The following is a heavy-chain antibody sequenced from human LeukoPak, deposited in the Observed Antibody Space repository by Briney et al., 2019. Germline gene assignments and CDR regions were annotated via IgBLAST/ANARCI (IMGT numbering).Heavy chain of an antibody. D-gene: IGHD3-10*01. CDR3: ARDSVPGFYYYMVV. CDR1: GFTFSNDW. V-gene: IGHV3-7*01. J-gene: IGHJ6*03. Sequence: PGGSLRLSCAASGFTFSNDWMSWVRQAPGKGLEWVANIKQDGSEEYYVDSVKGRFTISRDNAKNSLYLQMNSLRAEDTAVYYCARDSVPGFYYYMVVWGKGTTVTVSS. CDR2: IKQDGSEE.